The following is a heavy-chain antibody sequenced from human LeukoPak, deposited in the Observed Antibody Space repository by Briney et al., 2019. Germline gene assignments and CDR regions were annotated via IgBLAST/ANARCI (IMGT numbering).Heavy chain of an antibody. CDR1: GFTFSSYA. CDR3: AKGAFYTYYFDY. V-gene: IGHV3-23*01. Sequence: GGSLRLSCAASGFTFSSYAMSWVRKAPGKGLEWVSAISGSGDSTYYGDSVKGRFTISRDNSKNTLYLQMNSLRAEDTAVYYCAKGAFYTYYFDYWGQGTLVTVSS. J-gene: IGHJ4*02. CDR2: ISGSGDST. D-gene: IGHD2-2*02.